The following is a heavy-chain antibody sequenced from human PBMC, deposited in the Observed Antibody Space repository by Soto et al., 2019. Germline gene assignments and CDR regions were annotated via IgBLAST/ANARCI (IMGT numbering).Heavy chain of an antibody. J-gene: IGHJ4*02. CDR3: HSYGYNLARNTDDY. V-gene: IGHV3-64D*06. CDR2: ISSNGGST. CDR1: GFTFSSYA. Sequence: GGSLRLSCSASGFTFSSYAMHWVRQAPGKGLEYVSAISSNGGSTYYADSVKGRFTISRDNSKNTLYLQMSSLRAEDTAVYYCHSYGYNLARNTDDYWGQGTLVTVSS. D-gene: IGHD5-18*01.